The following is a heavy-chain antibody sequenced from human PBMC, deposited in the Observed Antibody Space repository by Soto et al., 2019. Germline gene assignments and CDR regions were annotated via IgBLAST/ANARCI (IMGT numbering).Heavy chain of an antibody. CDR3: TTTPNVPIDY. Sequence: PGGSLRLSCTASGFTSGDYALSWVRQAPGKGLEWVAFIRSNAYGGTTEYAASVRGRFTFSRDDSKGIAYLQMNSLKTEDTAVYYCTTTPNVPIDYWGQGTLVTVSS. J-gene: IGHJ4*02. CDR2: IRSNAYGGTT. V-gene: IGHV3-49*04. D-gene: IGHD6-6*01. CDR1: GFTSGDYA.